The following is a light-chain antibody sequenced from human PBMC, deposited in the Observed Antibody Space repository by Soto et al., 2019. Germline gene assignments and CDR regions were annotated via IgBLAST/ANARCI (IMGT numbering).Light chain of an antibody. Sequence: QSVLTQPASGSGSPGQSITISCTGTSRDVGGYDYVSWYQQHPGKAPKLMVSEVSNRPSGVSDRFSGSKSGNTASLTISGLQAEDEADYYCSSYTRSTSQVFGTGTKAIVL. CDR2: EVS. V-gene: IGLV2-14*01. CDR1: SRDVGGYDY. J-gene: IGLJ1*01. CDR3: SSYTRSTSQV.